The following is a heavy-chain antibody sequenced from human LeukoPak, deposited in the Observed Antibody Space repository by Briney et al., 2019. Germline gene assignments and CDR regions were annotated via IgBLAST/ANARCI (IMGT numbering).Heavy chain of an antibody. CDR1: GFTFRSYW. CDR3: AKCCGYSPPPDI. CDR2: INQDGNME. D-gene: IGHD5-18*01. V-gene: IGHV3-7*01. J-gene: IGHJ3*02. Sequence: GGSLRLSCAASGFTFRSYWMTWVRQAPGKGLEWVANINQDGNMENYVDSVKGRFTISRDNARNSLYLQMNSLRAEDTAVYYCAKCCGYSPPPDIWGQGTMVTVSS.